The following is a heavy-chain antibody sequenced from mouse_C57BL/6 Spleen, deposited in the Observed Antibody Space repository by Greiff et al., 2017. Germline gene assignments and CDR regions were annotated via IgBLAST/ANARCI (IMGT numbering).Heavy chain of an antibody. CDR1: GYSITSGYY. J-gene: IGHJ2*01. CDR3: ASLTGYYFDY. Sequence: EVQLQESGPGLVKPSQSLSLTCSVTGYSITSGYYWNWIRQFPGNKLEWMGYISYDGSNNYNPSLKNRISITRDTSKNQFFLKLNSVTTEDTATYYCASLTGYYFDYWGQGTTLTVSS. D-gene: IGHD4-1*01. CDR2: ISYDGSN. V-gene: IGHV3-6*01.